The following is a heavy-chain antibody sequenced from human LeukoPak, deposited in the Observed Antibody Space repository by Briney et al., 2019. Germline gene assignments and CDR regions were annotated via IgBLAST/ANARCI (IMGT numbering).Heavy chain of an antibody. D-gene: IGHD6-13*01. CDR2: IYYSGST. J-gene: IGHJ4*02. Sequence: SQTLSLTCTVSGGSISSGAYYWSWIRQHPWKGEDWIGYIYYSGSTYYNPSLKSRVTISVDTSKNQFSLRLSSVTAADTAAYYCARDHIAAAGYRHFDYWGQGTLVTVSS. CDR3: ARDHIAAAGYRHFDY. CDR1: GGSISSGAYY. V-gene: IGHV4-31*03.